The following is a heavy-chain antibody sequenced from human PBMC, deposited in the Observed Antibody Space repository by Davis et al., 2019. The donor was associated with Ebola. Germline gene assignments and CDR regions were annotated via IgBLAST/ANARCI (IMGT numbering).Heavy chain of an antibody. CDR2: IHPDDSDA. CDR1: GYTFTSYW. CDR3: ARRGETGMFRRGVFDI. D-gene: IGHD3-10*01. J-gene: IGHJ3*02. V-gene: IGHV5-51*01. Sequence: PGGSLTLACNGSGYTFTSYWIVWVRQMPAKGLEYMGIIHPDDSDARYSPSFQGHVTFSADKSINTAYLQWSSLTASDTAMYFCARRGETGMFRRGVFDIWGQGTMVTVSS.